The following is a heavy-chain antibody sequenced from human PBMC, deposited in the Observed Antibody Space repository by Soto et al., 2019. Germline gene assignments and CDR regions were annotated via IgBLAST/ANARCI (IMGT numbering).Heavy chain of an antibody. J-gene: IGHJ5*02. CDR3: TKDLYVQPPSGWFDP. V-gene: IGHV3-23*01. D-gene: IGHD1-26*01. CDR1: GFRFSDYA. Sequence: LRLSCAASGFRFSDYAMSWVRQAPGKGLECVSVISGSGDIIYYADSVKGRFTISRDNSKNTLYLRMNSLTVEDTAVYYCTKDLYVQPPSGWFDPWGQGTLVTVSS. CDR2: ISGSGDII.